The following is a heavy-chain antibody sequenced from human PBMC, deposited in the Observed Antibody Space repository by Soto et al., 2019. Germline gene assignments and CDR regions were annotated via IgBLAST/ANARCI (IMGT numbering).Heavy chain of an antibody. CDR2: IYWVDDK. CDR1: GFSLSTTRVA. V-gene: IGHV2-5*02. D-gene: IGHD6-19*01. Sequence: QITLKESGPTLVKPTQTLTLTCTFSGFSLSTTRVAVGWFRHPPGKAPKWLALIYWVDDKRYSPFLKSRLTIPTDTAKNQVVLTMTNMDPVDTATYYCSHIVVAGLGYYFDYWGQGTLVTVAS. J-gene: IGHJ4*02. CDR3: SHIVVAGLGYYFDY.